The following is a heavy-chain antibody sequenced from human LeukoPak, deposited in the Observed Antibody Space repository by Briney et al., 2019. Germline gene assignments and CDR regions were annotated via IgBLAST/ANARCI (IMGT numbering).Heavy chain of an antibody. Sequence: GKSLRLSCAASGFTFSSYGMHWVRQAPGKGLEWVAVISYDGSNKYYADSVKGRFTISRDNSKNTLYLQMNSLRAEDTAVYYCAKDRVGASPLDYWGQGTLLTVSS. CDR1: GFTFSSYG. CDR3: AKDRVGASPLDY. D-gene: IGHD1-26*01. CDR2: ISYDGSNK. V-gene: IGHV3-30*18. J-gene: IGHJ4*02.